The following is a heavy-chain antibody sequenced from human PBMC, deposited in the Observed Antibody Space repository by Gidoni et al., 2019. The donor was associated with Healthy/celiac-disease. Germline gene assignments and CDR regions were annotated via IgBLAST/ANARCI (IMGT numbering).Heavy chain of an antibody. J-gene: IGHJ4*02. D-gene: IGHD3-22*01. Sequence: QVQLVQSGAEVKKPGSSVKVSCKASGGTFSSYAISWVRQAPGQGLEWMGRIIPILGIANYAQKFQGRVTSTADKSTSTAYMELSSLRSEDTAVYYCASTYYYDSSGYGSGGYWGQGTLVTVSS. CDR3: ASTYYYDSSGYGSGGY. CDR1: GGTFSSYA. V-gene: IGHV1-69*04. CDR2: IIPILGIA.